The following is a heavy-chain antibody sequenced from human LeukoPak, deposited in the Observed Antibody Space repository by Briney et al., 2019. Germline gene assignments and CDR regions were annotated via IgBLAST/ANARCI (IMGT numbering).Heavy chain of an antibody. D-gene: IGHD3-10*02. CDR3: AELGITMIGGV. Sequence: GGSRRLSCAASGFTFGSYEMNWVRQAPGKELEWVSYISTSVSSIYYADSVKGRFTISRDNAKNSLYLQMNSLRAEDTAVYYCAELGITMIGGVWGKGTTVTISS. CDR1: GFTFGSYE. CDR2: ISTSVSSI. J-gene: IGHJ6*04. V-gene: IGHV3-48*03.